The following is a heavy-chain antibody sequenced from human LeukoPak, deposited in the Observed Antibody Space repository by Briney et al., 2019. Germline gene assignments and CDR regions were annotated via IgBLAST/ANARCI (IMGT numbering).Heavy chain of an antibody. CDR1: GFTFSSYW. CDR3: ASPGKAAAE. CDR2: IRSDGSAS. D-gene: IGHD6-13*01. Sequence: GGSLRLSCAASGFTFSSYWMHWVRQAPGKGLVWVSGIRSDGSASNYADSVKGRFTISRDNAKNMLYLQMNSLRVEDTAVYYCASPGKAAAEGGQGTPVTVSS. J-gene: IGHJ1*01. V-gene: IGHV3-74*01.